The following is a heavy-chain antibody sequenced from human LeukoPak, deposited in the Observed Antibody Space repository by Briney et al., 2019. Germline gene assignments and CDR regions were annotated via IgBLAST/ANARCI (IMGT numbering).Heavy chain of an antibody. CDR1: GFTVSSNY. CDR2: IYSGGST. V-gene: IGHV3-66*02. CDR3: ARDIAPWRGGATN. J-gene: IGHJ4*02. Sequence: GGSLRLSCAASGFTVSSNYMGWVRQAPGKGLEWVSVIYSGGSTYYADSVKGRFTISRDNSKNTLYLQMNSLRAEDTAVYYCARDIAPWRGGATNWGQGTLVTVSS. D-gene: IGHD1-26*01.